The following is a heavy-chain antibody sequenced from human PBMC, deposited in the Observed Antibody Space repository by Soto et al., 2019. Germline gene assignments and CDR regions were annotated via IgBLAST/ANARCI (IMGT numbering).Heavy chain of an antibody. J-gene: IGHJ6*01. CDR3: ARERRGMDV. CDR1: GYTFTSYD. CDR2: MNPNSGNT. Sequence: QVQLVQSGAEVKKPGASVKVSCKASGYTFTSYDINWVRQATGQGLEWMGWMNPNSGNTGYLQKFQGRVTMIKNSSISTAYMELSSLRSEATAVYFCARERRGMDVWGQGTTVTVSS. V-gene: IGHV1-8*01.